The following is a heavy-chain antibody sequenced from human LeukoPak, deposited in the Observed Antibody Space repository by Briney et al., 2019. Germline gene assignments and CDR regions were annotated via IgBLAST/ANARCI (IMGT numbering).Heavy chain of an antibody. Sequence: GGSLRLTCAASGFTFNTYAMSWVRQAPGTGLEWVSSISGSGGSTYYADSVKGRFTISRDNSNNTLYLQINSLRADDTAVYYCAKTPSLWWFDPWGQGTLVTVSP. CDR1: GFTFNTYA. V-gene: IGHV3-23*01. D-gene: IGHD3-16*02. CDR3: AKTPSLWWFDP. J-gene: IGHJ5*02. CDR2: ISGSGGST.